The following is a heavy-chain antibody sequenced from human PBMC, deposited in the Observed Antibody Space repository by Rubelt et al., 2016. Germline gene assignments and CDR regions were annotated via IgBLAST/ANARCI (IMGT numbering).Heavy chain of an antibody. D-gene: IGHD3-10*01. Sequence: QVQLQKWGAGLLKPSETLSLTCAVYGESFSGYYWTWIRQSPGMGLEWIGKVDHGGRTNSKPTLTSRVTISVDTSKNQFSLRLGSVTAADTAGYYCAREFWFGDRPHFDYWGQGTLVTVSS. CDR1: GESFSGYY. CDR2: VDHGGRT. V-gene: IGHV4-34*01. J-gene: IGHJ4*02. CDR3: AREFWFGDRPHFDY.